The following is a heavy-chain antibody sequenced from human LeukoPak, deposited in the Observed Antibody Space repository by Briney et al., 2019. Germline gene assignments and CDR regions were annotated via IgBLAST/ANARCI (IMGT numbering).Heavy chain of an antibody. CDR3: ARRGYTYGYTY. CDR2: IYTTGST. V-gene: IGHV4-4*07. J-gene: IGHJ4*02. Sequence: SETLSLTCTVSGGSINSYYFNWIRQPAGKGLEWIGRIYTTGSTNYNPSLQRRVTMSIDTSKNQFSLKLTSVTAADTAVYYCARRGYTYGYTYWGQGTLVTVSS. D-gene: IGHD5-18*01. CDR1: GGSINSYY.